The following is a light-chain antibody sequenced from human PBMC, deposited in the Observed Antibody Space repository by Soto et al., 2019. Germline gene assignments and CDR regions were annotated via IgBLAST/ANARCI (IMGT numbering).Light chain of an antibody. J-gene: IGLJ1*01. Sequence: QSALTQPASVSGSPGQSITISCTGTSGDIGHYDYVSWYQQHPGKAPKLMIYHVTYRPSGVSNRYSGSKSGNSASLTISGLQADDEADYYCCSLTSSHTYVFGSGTKATVL. CDR3: CSLTSSHTYV. CDR1: SGDIGHYDY. CDR2: HVT. V-gene: IGLV2-14*03.